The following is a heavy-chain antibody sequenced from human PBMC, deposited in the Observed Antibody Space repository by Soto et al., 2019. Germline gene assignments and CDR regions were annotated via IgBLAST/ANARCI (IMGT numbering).Heavy chain of an antibody. CDR2: IYYSGST. V-gene: IGHV4-59*01. CDR1: GGSISSYY. Sequence: SETLSLTCTVSGGSISSYYLSWIRQPPGKGLEWIGYIYYSGSTNYNPSLKSLVTIAVDTSNNQFSLKLSSVTAADTAVYYCARVQVDTAMVSGAYYYYYYGMDVWGQGTTVTVSS. J-gene: IGHJ6*02. CDR3: ARVQVDTAMVSGAYYYYYYGMDV. D-gene: IGHD5-18*01.